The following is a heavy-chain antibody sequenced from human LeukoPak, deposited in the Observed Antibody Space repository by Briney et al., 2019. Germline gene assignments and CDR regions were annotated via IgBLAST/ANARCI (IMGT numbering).Heavy chain of an antibody. J-gene: IGHJ6*02. Sequence: PSETLSLTCTVSGGSISSFYWNWIRQPPGKGLEWIGYIYHSGSTYYNPSLKSRVTISVDRSKNQFSLKLSSVTAADTAVYYCVRHSDHYYAMGVWGQGITVTVSS. D-gene: IGHD1-26*01. CDR1: GGSISSFY. V-gene: IGHV4-59*08. CDR3: VRHSDHYYAMGV. CDR2: IYHSGST.